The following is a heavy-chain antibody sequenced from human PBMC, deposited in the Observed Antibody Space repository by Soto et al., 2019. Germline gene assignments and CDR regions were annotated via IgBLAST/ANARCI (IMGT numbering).Heavy chain of an antibody. D-gene: IGHD2-2*01. V-gene: IGHV1-69*12. J-gene: IGHJ6*02. CDR1: GGTFSSYA. Sequence: QVQLVQSGAEVKKPGSSVKVSCKASGGTFSSYAISWVRQAPGQGLEWMGGIIPIFGTANYAQKFQGRVTITADEPTSTAYMELSSLRSEDTAGYYCARGPCISPSCYPSVSYGMDVWGQGTTVTVSS. CDR2: IIPIFGTA. CDR3: ARGPCISPSCYPSVSYGMDV.